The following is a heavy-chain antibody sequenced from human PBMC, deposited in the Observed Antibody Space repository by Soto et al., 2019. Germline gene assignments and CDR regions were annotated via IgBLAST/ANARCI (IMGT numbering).Heavy chain of an antibody. Sequence: QVQLVQSGAEVKKPGASVKVSCKASGYTFTDNQIHWLRRAPGQRLEWMGRIDPKSGDTNVAPTYQGRVTMTRDTSTNTVYMELTSLTSGDTAIYFCARRHLRDYIRWNFDPWGQGTLVTVSS. V-gene: IGHV1-2*02. CDR3: ARRHLRDYIRWNFDP. CDR2: IDPKSGDT. D-gene: IGHD3-16*01. CDR1: GYTFTDNQ. J-gene: IGHJ5*02.